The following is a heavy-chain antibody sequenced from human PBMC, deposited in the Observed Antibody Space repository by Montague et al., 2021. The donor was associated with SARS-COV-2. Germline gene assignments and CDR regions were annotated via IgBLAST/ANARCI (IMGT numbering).Heavy chain of an antibody. CDR2: TYYRYKWYN. D-gene: IGHD1-1*01. CDR3: TSGREGNYNVMDV. V-gene: IGHV6-1*01. J-gene: IGHJ6*02. Sequence: CAISGDSVAEHRPRSDELTHAPPTDLELVGSTYYRYKWYNDYAVSVRGRVTINPDTSKNQFSLQLNSVTPEDTAIYCCTSGREGNYNVMDVWGQGTTVTVSS. CDR1: GDSVAEHRPR.